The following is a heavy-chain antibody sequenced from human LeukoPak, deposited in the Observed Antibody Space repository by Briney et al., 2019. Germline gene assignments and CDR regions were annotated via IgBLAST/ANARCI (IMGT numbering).Heavy chain of an antibody. CDR2: INHSGST. CDR1: GGSFSGYY. CDR3: VSRSSWYRYYFDY. V-gene: IGHV4-34*01. J-gene: IGHJ4*02. Sequence: SETLSLTCAVYGGSFSGYYWSWIRQPPGKRLEWIGEINHSGSTNYNPSLKSRVTISVDTSKNQFSLKLNSVTAADTAVYYCVSRSSWYRYYFDYWGQGTLVTVSS. D-gene: IGHD6-13*01.